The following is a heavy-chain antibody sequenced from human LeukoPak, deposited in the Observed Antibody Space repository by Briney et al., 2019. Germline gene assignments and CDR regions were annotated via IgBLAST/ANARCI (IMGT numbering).Heavy chain of an antibody. D-gene: IGHD1-26*01. CDR2: IYSGGNT. CDR3: ARVGGSSYNY. Sequence: GGSLRLSCAASGFTVSSNYMSWVRQAAGKGLEWVSVIYSGGNTYYSDSVKGRFTISRDNSKNTLYLQMNSLRAEDAAVYYCARVGGSSYNYWGQGTLVTVSS. CDR1: GFTVSSNY. V-gene: IGHV3-53*01. J-gene: IGHJ4*02.